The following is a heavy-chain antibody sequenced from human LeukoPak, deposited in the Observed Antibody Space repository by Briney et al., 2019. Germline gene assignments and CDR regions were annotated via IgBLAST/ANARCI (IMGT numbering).Heavy chain of an antibody. CDR1: GYTFTSYD. Sequence: ASVKVSCKASGYTFTSYDINWVRQATGQGLEWMGWMNPNSGNTGYAQKFQGRVTMTRNTSISTAYMELSSLRAEDTAVYYCAKEKGVVPAAEFDYWGQGTLVTVSS. CDR2: MNPNSGNT. CDR3: AKEKGVVPAAEFDY. J-gene: IGHJ4*02. D-gene: IGHD2-2*01. V-gene: IGHV1-8*01.